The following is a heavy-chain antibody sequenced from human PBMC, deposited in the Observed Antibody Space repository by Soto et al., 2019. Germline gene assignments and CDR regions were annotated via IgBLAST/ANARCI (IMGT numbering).Heavy chain of an antibody. CDR2: ISNNGSYK. CDR3: ARQTEGYCSGGSCYSGIDY. Sequence: GGSLRLSCAASGFTFSSYEMNWVRQAPGKGLEWVSYISNNGSYKYYPDSVKGRFTISADKSISTAYLQWSSLQASDTAMYYCARQTEGYCSGGSCYSGIDYWGQGTLVTVSS. J-gene: IGHJ4*02. D-gene: IGHD2-15*01. V-gene: IGHV3-48*03. CDR1: GFTFSSYE.